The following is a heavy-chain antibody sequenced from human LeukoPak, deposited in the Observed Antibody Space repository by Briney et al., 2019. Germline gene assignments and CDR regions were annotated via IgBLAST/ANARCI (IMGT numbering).Heavy chain of an antibody. CDR2: ISAYNGNT. CDR1: GYTFTSYG. J-gene: IGHJ4*02. V-gene: IGHV1-18*01. CDR3: AREGWLYYDSSGYYFDY. Sequence: ASVKVSCKASGYTFTSYGISWVRQAPGQGLEWMGWISAYNGNTNYAQKLQGRVTMTTDTSTSTAYMELRSLRSDDTAVYYCAREGWLYYDSSGYYFDYWGQGTLVTVSS. D-gene: IGHD3-22*01.